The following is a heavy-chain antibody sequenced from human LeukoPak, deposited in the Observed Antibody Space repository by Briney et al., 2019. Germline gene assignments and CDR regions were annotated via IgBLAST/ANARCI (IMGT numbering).Heavy chain of an antibody. CDR1: GFTFSSYA. J-gene: IGHJ4*02. Sequence: GGSLRLSCAASGFTFSSYAMHWVRQAPGKGLEWVAVISYDGSNKYYADSVKGRFTTSRDNSKNTLYLQMNSLRAEDTAVYYCARGPYYYDSSGFRYFDYWGQGTLVTVSS. V-gene: IGHV3-30-3*01. CDR3: ARGPYYYDSSGFRYFDY. CDR2: ISYDGSNK. D-gene: IGHD3-22*01.